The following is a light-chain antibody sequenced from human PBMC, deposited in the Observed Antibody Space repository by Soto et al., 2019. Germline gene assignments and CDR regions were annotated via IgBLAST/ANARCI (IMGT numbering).Light chain of an antibody. V-gene: IGKV3-11*01. CDR2: DVS. CDR1: QNISNY. J-gene: IGKJ5*01. CDR3: HQRYNWPRVT. Sequence: IVLTQSPATLSLSPGKSASLSCRASQNISNYLIWYQQKPGQAPRLLIYDVSNRATGIPARFSGSGSGTDFTLTITSLEPEDFAVYFCHQRYNWPRVTFGQGTRLEIK.